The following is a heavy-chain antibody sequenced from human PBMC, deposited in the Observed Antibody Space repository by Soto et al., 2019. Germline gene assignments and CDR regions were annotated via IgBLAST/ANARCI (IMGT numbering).Heavy chain of an antibody. CDR1: EFTFSDYA. CDR3: AKGGRQWLVTSDFNY. D-gene: IGHD6-19*01. Sequence: VQLVESGGGVVQPGRSLRLSCAASEFTFSDYAMHWVRQAPGKGLEWVAVVSHDGRNTHYADSVKGRFTISRDSSKNTVSLEMISLRSEDTAVYYCAKGGRQWLVTSDFNYWGQGALVTVSS. V-gene: IGHV3-30*18. J-gene: IGHJ4*02. CDR2: VSHDGRNT.